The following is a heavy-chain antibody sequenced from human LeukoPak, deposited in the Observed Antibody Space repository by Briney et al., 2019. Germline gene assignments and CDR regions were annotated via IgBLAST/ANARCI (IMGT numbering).Heavy chain of an antibody. CDR1: GFTFSSYW. CDR3: ARDYDSDYMDV. CDR2: IKQDGSEK. J-gene: IGHJ6*03. D-gene: IGHD3-16*01. Sequence: PGGSLRLSCAASGFTFSSYWMSWVRQAPGKGLEGVANIKQDGSEKYYVDSVKGRFTISRDNAKNSLYLQMNSLRAEDTAVYYCARDYDSDYMDVWGKGTTVTVSS. V-gene: IGHV3-7*01.